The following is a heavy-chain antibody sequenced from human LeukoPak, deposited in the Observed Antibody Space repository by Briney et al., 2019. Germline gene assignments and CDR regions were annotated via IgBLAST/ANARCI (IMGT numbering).Heavy chain of an antibody. CDR1: GFTFTDYY. V-gene: IGHV1-2*02. Sequence: ASVKVSCKASGFTFTDYYMHWVRQAPGQGLEWMGWINPASGGTNYAQKFQGRVTMTRGTSISTAYMELDRLRSDDTAVYYCARDLIPCGSTSCDPNWLDPGGQETLVTVSS. D-gene: IGHD2-2*01. CDR2: INPASGGT. J-gene: IGHJ5*02. CDR3: ARDLIPCGSTSCDPNWLDP.